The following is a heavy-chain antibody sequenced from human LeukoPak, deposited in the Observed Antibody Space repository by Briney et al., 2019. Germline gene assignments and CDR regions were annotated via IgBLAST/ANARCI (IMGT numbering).Heavy chain of an antibody. Sequence: GGSLRLSCAASGLTFRNYAMSWVRQPPGKGLEWVSGVSGSGGSTYYTDSVEGRFTISRDNSENTVYLQMNSLRADDTAVYYCAKWLGYCTSTSCYGMDVWGQGTTVTVSS. CDR1: GLTFRNYA. V-gene: IGHV3-23*01. CDR3: AKWLGYCTSTSCYGMDV. CDR2: VSGSGGST. D-gene: IGHD2-2*01. J-gene: IGHJ6*02.